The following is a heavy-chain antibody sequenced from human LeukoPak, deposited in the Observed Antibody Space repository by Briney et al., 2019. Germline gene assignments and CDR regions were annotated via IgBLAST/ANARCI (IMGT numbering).Heavy chain of an antibody. Sequence: ASVKVSCKASGYTFTGYYMHWVRQAPGQGLEWMGWINPNSGGTNFAQKFQGRVTMTRDTSISTAYMELSRLRSDDTAVYYCARTGLDYDILTGYPYEYFQHWGQGTLVTVSS. D-gene: IGHD3-9*01. CDR1: GYTFTGYY. CDR2: INPNSGGT. J-gene: IGHJ1*01. CDR3: ARTGLDYDILTGYPYEYFQH. V-gene: IGHV1-2*02.